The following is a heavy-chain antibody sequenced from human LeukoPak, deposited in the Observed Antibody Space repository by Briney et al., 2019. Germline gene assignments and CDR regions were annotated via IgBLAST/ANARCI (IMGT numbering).Heavy chain of an antibody. D-gene: IGHD2-15*01. CDR3: ARDRESYCTGGSCYSTGDY. CDR1: GFTFSSYS. V-gene: IGHV3-21*01. CDR2: ISSSSYI. Sequence: PGGSLRLSXAASGFTFSSYSMNWVRQAPGKGLEWVSSISSSSYIYYADSVKGRFTMSRDNAKNSLYLQMNSLRAEDTAVYYCARDRESYCTGGSCYSTGDYWGQGTLVTVSS. J-gene: IGHJ4*02.